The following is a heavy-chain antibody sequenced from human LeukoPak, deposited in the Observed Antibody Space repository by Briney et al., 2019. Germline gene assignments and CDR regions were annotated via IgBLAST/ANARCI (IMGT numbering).Heavy chain of an antibody. V-gene: IGHV3-66*01. CDR3: ARGYNSGTYSTGYFGP. J-gene: IGHJ5*02. D-gene: IGHD3-10*01. CDR1: GFTVSSSY. Sequence: GGSLRLSCVPSGFTVSSSYMSWVRQAPGRGLDWVSVIYSGGSTHYAGSVKGRFTISRDDSKNTVFLQMNSLRAEDTAMYYCARGYNSGTYSTGYFGPWGQGTQVIVSS. CDR2: IYSGGST.